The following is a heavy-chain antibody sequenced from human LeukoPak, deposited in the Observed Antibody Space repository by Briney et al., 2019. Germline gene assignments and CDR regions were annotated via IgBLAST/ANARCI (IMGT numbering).Heavy chain of an antibody. CDR3: ARGGSLVVPAAPPNNWFDP. D-gene: IGHD2-2*01. V-gene: IGHV1-18*01. J-gene: IGHJ5*02. CDR2: ISAYNGNT. CDR1: GYTFTSYG. Sequence: GASVKVSCKASGYTFTSYGISWVRQAPGQGLEWMGWISAYNGNTNYAQKLQGRVTMTTDTSTSTAYMELRSLRSDDTAVYYCARGGSLVVPAAPPNNWFDPWGQGTLVTVSS.